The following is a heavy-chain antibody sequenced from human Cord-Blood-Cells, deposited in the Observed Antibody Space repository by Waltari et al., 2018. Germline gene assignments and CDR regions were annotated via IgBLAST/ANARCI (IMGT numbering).Heavy chain of an antibody. CDR2: INHSGST. CDR3: ARDGGGRAFDI. J-gene: IGHJ3*02. V-gene: IGHV4-34*01. Sequence: QVQLQQWGAGLLKPSETLSLTCAVYGGSFSGYYCSWIRQPPGKGLEWIGEINHSGSTNYNPSLKSRVTISVDTSKNQFSLKLSSVTAADTAVYYCARDGGGRAFDIWGQGTMVTDSS. CDR1: GGSFSGYY. D-gene: IGHD1-26*01.